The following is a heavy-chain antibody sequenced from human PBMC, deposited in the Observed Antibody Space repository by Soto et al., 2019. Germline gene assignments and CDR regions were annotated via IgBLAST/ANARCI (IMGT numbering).Heavy chain of an antibody. CDR3: AKDRAGCGGDCYSGYFDY. Sequence: EVQRVESGGGLVQPGRSLRLSCAASGFTFDDYAMHWVRQAPGKGLEWVSGISWNSGSIGYADSVKGLFTISRDNAKNSLYLQMNSLRAEDTALYYCAKDRAGCGGDCYSGYFDYCGQGTLVTVSS. D-gene: IGHD2-21*01. V-gene: IGHV3-9*01. CDR2: ISWNSGSI. J-gene: IGHJ4*02. CDR1: GFTFDDYA.